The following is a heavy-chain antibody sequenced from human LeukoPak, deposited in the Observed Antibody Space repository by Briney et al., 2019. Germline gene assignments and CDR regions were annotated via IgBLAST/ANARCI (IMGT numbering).Heavy chain of an antibody. D-gene: IGHD6-13*01. Sequence: PGGSLRLSCEASGFSFSNYWMTWVRQAPVKGLEWVADINQNGGQSYYVDSVKGRFTLSRDNAKNSLFLQLNSLRAEDTAVYYCVKNSGWYCLDYWGQGITVIVSS. CDR3: VKNSGWYCLDY. J-gene: IGHJ4*02. CDR2: INQNGGQS. V-gene: IGHV3-7*03. CDR1: GFSFSNYW.